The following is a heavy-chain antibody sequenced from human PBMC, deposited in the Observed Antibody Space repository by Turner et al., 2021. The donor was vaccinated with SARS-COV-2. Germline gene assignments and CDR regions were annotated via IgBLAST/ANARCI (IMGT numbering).Heavy chain of an antibody. CDR1: GFTFSIYA. Sequence: QVQLVESGGGVVQPGRSLRPSCAASGFTFSIYAMHWVRQAPGKGLEWVAVISYDGSNKYYADSVKGRFTISRDNSKNTLYLQMNSLRAEDTAVYYCARTYSGSYWSYFDYWGQGTLVTVSS. D-gene: IGHD1-26*01. CDR2: ISYDGSNK. V-gene: IGHV3-30*04. CDR3: ARTYSGSYWSYFDY. J-gene: IGHJ4*02.